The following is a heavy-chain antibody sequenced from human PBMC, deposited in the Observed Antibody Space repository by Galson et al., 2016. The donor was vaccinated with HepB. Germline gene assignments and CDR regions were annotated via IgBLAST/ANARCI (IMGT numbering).Heavy chain of an antibody. CDR2: ISDSGTGT. J-gene: IGHJ4*02. Sequence: RLSCAASGFTFSNYAMIWVRQAPGKGLEWVSGISDSGTGTWYADSVKGRFTISRDNSKNTVYLQMNNVRVEDTAVYYCARNMEVGLRTEWAYWGQGTLVTVSS. D-gene: IGHD1-26*01. CDR1: GFTFSNYA. V-gene: IGHV3-23*01. CDR3: ARNMEVGLRTEWAY.